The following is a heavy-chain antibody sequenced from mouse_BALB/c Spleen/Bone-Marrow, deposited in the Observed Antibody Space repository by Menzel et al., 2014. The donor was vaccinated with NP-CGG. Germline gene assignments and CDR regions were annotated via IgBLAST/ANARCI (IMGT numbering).Heavy chain of an antibody. D-gene: IGHD1-1*01. Sequence: EAQLQQSGAELVKPGASVKLSCTASGFNIKDTYMHWVKQRPEQGLAWIGRIDPANGNTKYDPKFQGKATITADTSSNTAYLQLSSLTSEDTAVYYCASYDYDSSLFAYWGQGTLVTVSA. CDR1: GFNIKDTY. CDR2: IDPANGNT. V-gene: IGHV14-3*02. J-gene: IGHJ3*01. CDR3: ASYDYDSSLFAY.